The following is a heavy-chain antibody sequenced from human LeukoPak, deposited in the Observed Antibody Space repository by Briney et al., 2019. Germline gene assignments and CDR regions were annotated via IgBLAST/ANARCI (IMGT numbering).Heavy chain of an antibody. V-gene: IGHV3-30*02. CDR2: IRYDGSNK. CDR3: ARGQLWSYYHDY. Sequence: PGGSLRLSCAASAFTFSSYGMHWVRQAPGKGLEWVAFIRYDGSNKYYADSVKGRFTISRDNSKNTLYLQMNSLRAEDTAVYYCARGQLWSYYHDYWGQGTLVTVSS. J-gene: IGHJ4*02. CDR1: AFTFSSYG. D-gene: IGHD5-18*01.